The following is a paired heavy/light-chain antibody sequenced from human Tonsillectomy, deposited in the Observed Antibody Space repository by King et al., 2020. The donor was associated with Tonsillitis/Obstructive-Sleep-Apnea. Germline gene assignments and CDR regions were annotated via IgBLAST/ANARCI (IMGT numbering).Heavy chain of an antibody. D-gene: IGHD4-17*01. Sequence: QVQLVESGGGLVKPGGSLRLSCAASGFTFSDYYMSWIRQAPGKGLEWVSYISSSSSYTNYADSVKGRFTISRDNAKNSLYLQMNSLRAEDTAVYYCARDTPNDYGDNDAFDIWGQGTMVTVSS. CDR2: ISSSSSYT. CDR3: ARDTPNDYGDNDAFDI. CDR1: GFTFSDYY. J-gene: IGHJ3*02. V-gene: IGHV3-11*05.
Light chain of an antibody. V-gene: IGKV1-8*01. J-gene: IGKJ4*01. Sequence: AIRMTQSPSSLSASTGDRVTITCRASQGISSYLAWYQQKPGKAPKLLIYAASTLQSGVPSRFSGSGSGTDFTLTISCLQSEDFATYYCQQYYSYPPPTFGGGTKVEIK. CDR3: QQYYSYPPPT. CDR2: AAS. CDR1: QGISSY.